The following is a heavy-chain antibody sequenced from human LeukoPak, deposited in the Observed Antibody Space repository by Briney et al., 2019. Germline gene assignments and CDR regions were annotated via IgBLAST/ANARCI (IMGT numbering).Heavy chain of an antibody. CDR1: GFTFSRYG. CDR2: IRYDGSNK. CDR3: AKIGSQWELLD. J-gene: IGHJ4*02. V-gene: IGHV3-30*02. Sequence: QPGGSLRLPCGASGFTFSRYGKHWVRQAPGKGVGGVAFIRYDGSNKYYADSVKGRFTISRDNSKNTLYLQMNSLTPEDTAVFYCAKIGSQWELLDWGQGTPVTVSS. D-gene: IGHD1-26*01.